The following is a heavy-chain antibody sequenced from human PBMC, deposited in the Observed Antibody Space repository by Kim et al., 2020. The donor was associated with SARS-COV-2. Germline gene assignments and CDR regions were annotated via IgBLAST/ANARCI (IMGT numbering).Heavy chain of an antibody. V-gene: IGHV3-15*01. J-gene: IGHJ4*02. Sequence: GGSMRLSCAAAGFTFSNAWMSWVRQAPGKGMEWVGRIKSKTDGGTTDYAATVKGRFTISRDDSKNTLYLQMNSLKTEDTAVYYCTTDPSPLIVGARVDYWGQGTLVTVSS. CDR1: GFTFSNAW. CDR3: TTDPSPLIVGARVDY. CDR2: IKSKTDGGTT. D-gene: IGHD1-26*01.